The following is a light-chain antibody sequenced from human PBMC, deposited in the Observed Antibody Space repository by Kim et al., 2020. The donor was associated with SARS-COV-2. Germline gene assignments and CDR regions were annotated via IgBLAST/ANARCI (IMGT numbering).Light chain of an antibody. Sequence: SYELTQPPSVSVSPGQTASITCSGDKLGDKYACWYQQKPGQSPVLVIYQASKRPSGIPDRFSCSNSGHTATLTISCTPALVEADYFCQASDSSTWVFGGG. V-gene: IGLV3-1*01. J-gene: IGLJ3*02. CDR1: KLGDKY. CDR3: QASDSSTWV. CDR2: QAS.